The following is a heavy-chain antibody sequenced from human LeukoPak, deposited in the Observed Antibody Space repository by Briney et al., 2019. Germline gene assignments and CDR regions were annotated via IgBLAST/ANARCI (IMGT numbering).Heavy chain of an antibody. CDR3: ARAYPPPLPDF. D-gene: IGHD2-2*01. Sequence: GGSLRLSCAASGFTFSSYSMSWVRQAPGKGLEWVSVIYGGGSTYYADSVKGRFTVSRDNSKNTLYLQMNSLRAEDTAVYYCARAYPPPLPDFWGQGALVTVSS. CDR1: GFTFSSYS. CDR2: IYGGGST. V-gene: IGHV3-66*01. J-gene: IGHJ4*02.